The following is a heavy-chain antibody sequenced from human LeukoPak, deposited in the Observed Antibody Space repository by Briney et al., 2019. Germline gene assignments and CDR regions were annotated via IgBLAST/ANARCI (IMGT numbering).Heavy chain of an antibody. CDR1: GGSISSGDYY. V-gene: IGHV4-30-4*01. J-gene: IGHJ4*02. CDR2: IYYSGST. Sequence: SETLSLTCTVSGGSISSGDYYWSWIRQPPGKGLEWIGYIYYSGSTYYNPSLKSRVTISVDTSKNQFSLKLSSVTAADTAVYYCARVGGRGYYYDSSGYYAFDYWGQGTLVTVSS. CDR3: ARVGGRGYYYDSSGYYAFDY. D-gene: IGHD3-22*01.